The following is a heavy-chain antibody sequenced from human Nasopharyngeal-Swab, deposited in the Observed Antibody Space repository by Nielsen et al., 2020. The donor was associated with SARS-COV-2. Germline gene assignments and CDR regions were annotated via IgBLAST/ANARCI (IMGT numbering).Heavy chain of an antibody. CDR3: AKHRDCSSTGCWGGYFYYAMDV. V-gene: IGHV3-23*01. Sequence: WSRQPPGKGLEWVSGISESNSMTHYADSVKGRFTVSRDNSKNTLYLQMNSLRVEDTAIYYCAKHRDCSSTGCWGGYFYYAMDVWGQGTTVTVSS. J-gene: IGHJ6*02. CDR2: ISESNSMT. D-gene: IGHD2-2*01.